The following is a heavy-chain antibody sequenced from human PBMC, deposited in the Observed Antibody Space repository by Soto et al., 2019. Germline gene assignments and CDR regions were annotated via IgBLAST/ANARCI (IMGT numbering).Heavy chain of an antibody. V-gene: IGHV1-2*04. CDR3: ARDSDRDKSNGMDV. CDR2: INPNSGGT. CDR1: GYTFTGYY. D-gene: IGHD2-15*01. Sequence: ASVKVSCKASGYTFTGYYMHCVRQAPGQGLEWMGWINPNSGGTNYAQKFQGWVTMTRDTSISTAYMELSRLRSDDTAVYYCARDSDRDKSNGMDVWGQGTTVTVSS. J-gene: IGHJ6*02.